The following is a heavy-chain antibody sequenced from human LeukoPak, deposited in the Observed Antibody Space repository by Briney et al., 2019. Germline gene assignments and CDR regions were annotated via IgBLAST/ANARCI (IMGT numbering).Heavy chain of an antibody. V-gene: IGHV4-31*03. Sequence: SQTLSLTCTVSGGSIRSGDYSWNWIRQHPGKGLEWIGYIYYSGSTYYNPSLTSRVTMSVDTSKNQFSLKLSSVTAADTAAYYCARPDDSSGYVGWGQGTLVTVSS. CDR1: GGSIRSGDYS. CDR3: ARPDDSSGYVG. D-gene: IGHD3-22*01. CDR2: IYYSGST. J-gene: IGHJ4*02.